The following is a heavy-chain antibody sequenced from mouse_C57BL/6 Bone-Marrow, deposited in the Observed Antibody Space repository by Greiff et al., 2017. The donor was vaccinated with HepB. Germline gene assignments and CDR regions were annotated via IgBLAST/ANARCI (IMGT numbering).Heavy chain of an antibody. D-gene: IGHD3-3*01. CDR3: AREEGQGAMDY. CDR1: GYTFTSYW. CDR2: IHPNSGST. Sequence: QVQLQQPGAELVKPGASVKLSCKASGYTFTSYWMHWVKQRPGQGLEWIGMIHPNSGSTNYNEKYKSKATLTVDKSSSTAYMQLSSLTSEDSAVYYCAREEGQGAMDYWGQGTSVTVSS. J-gene: IGHJ4*01. V-gene: IGHV1-64*01.